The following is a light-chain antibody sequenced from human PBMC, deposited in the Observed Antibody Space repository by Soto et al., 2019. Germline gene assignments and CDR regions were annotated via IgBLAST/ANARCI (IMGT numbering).Light chain of an antibody. CDR1: QSMGVW. J-gene: IGKJ1*01. CDR3: QQYRSFPWT. Sequence: DIQMTQSPSTLSASIGDRVTITCRASQSMGVWLARYQQKPGKAPKFLIYKASTLESGVPSRFSGSGSETEFTLTISSLQPDDFATYYCQQYRSFPWTFGQGTMDEIK. CDR2: KAS. V-gene: IGKV1-5*03.